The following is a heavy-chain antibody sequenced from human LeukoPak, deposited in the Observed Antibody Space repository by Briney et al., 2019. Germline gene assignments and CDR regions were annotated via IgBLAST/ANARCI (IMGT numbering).Heavy chain of an antibody. V-gene: IGHV4-59*12. CDR2: IYSSGST. CDR3: ERDSSGSEYYFDY. CDR1: GGSISSYY. D-gene: IGHD6-19*01. J-gene: IGHJ4*02. Sequence: SETLSLTCTVSGGSISSYYWSWIRQPPGKGLEWIGYIYSSGSTNYSPSLKSRVTISVDTSKNQFSLKLSSVTAADTAVYYCERDSSGSEYYFDYCGEGILVTVSS.